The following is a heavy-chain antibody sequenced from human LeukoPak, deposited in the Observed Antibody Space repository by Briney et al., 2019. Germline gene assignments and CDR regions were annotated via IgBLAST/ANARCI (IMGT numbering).Heavy chain of an antibody. J-gene: IGHJ4*02. CDR3: AVAPPFDY. D-gene: IGHD5-12*01. V-gene: IGHV4-59*04. Sequence: SETLSLTCTVSDGSISSYYWSWIRQPPGKGLEWIGYIYHSGSTYYNPSLKSRVTISVDRSKNQFSLKLSSVTAADTAVYYCAVAPPFDYWGQGTLVTVSS. CDR1: DGSISSYY. CDR2: IYHSGST.